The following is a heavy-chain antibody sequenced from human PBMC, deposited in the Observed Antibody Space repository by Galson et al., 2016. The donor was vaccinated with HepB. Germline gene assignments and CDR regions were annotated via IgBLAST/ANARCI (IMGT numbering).Heavy chain of an antibody. J-gene: IGHJ4*02. CDR2: IWHDGSNK. Sequence: SLRLSCAASGFTFSTYGMRWVRQAPGKGLEWVAVIWHDGSNKYYADSVKGRFSISRDSSTLYLQMNSLSAEDTAVYYCARDRLASADHLDYCGQGTLVTVSS. D-gene: IGHD1-14*01. V-gene: IGHV3-33*01. CDR3: ARDRLASADHLDY. CDR1: GFTFSTYG.